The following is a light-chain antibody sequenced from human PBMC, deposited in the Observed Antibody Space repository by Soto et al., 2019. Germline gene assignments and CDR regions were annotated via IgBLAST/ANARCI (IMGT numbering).Light chain of an antibody. CDR2: EVS. Sequence: QSVLTQPASVSGSPGQSITISCTGTSSDVGDYRYVSWYQQHPGKAPKLIIFEVSNRPSGVSSRFSASKSGNTASLTLSGLQAEDAPPYYCSTSTSINTPVFGIGTKVPGL. CDR3: STSTSINTPV. V-gene: IGLV2-14*01. CDR1: SSDVGDYRY. J-gene: IGLJ1*01.